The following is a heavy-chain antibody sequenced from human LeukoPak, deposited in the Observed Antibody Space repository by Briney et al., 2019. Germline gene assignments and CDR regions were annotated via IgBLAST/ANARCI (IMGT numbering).Heavy chain of an antibody. CDR1: GYTFTSYY. CDR3: ARVSTVTTGY. D-gene: IGHD4-17*01. CDR2: INPNSGGT. V-gene: IGHV1-2*02. Sequence: ASVKVSCKASGYTFTSYYMHWVRQAPGQGLEWMGWINPNSGGTNYAQKFQGRVTMTRDTSISTAYMELSRLRSDDTAVYYCARVSTVTTGYWGQGTLVTVSS. J-gene: IGHJ4*02.